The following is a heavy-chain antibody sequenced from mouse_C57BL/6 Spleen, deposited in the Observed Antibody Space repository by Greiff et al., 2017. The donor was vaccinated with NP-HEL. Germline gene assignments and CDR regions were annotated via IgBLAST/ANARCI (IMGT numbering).Heavy chain of an antibody. D-gene: IGHD1-1*01. J-gene: IGHJ4*01. V-gene: IGHV7-3*01. CDR1: GFTFTDYY. CDR3: ARSPLTGAMDY. Sequence: EVKLVESGGGLVQPGGSLSLSCAASGFTFTDYYMSWVRQPPGKALEWLGFIRNKANGYTTEYSASVKGRFTISRDNSQSILYLQMNALRAEDSATYYCARSPLTGAMDYWGQGTSVTVSS. CDR2: IRNKANGYTT.